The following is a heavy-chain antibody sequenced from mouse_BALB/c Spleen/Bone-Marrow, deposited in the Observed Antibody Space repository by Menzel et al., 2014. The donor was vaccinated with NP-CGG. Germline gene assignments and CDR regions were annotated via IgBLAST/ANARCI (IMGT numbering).Heavy chain of an antibody. CDR3: ARWLLPYGLDY. CDR1: GFNIKDTY. Sequence: VQLKQSGAELVKPGALVKLSCTASGFNIKDTYMHWVKQRPEQGLEWIGRIDPANGNTKYDPKFQGKATITADTSSNTAYLQLSSLTSEDTAIYYCARWLLPYGLDYWGQGTSVTVSS. D-gene: IGHD2-3*01. CDR2: IDPANGNT. J-gene: IGHJ4*01. V-gene: IGHV14-3*02.